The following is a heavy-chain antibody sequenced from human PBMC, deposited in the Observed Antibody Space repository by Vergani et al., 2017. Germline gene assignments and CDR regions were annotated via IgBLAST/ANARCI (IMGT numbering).Heavy chain of an antibody. D-gene: IGHD6-13*01. CDR2: FDPEDGET. Sequence: VQLLESGGGLVQPGGSLRLSCAASGFTFSSYAMHWVRQAPGKGLEWMGGFDPEDGETIYAQKFQGRVTMTEDTSTDTAYMELSSLRSEDTAVYYCATTEGRQLSLNDAFDIWGQGTMVTVSS. CDR3: ATTEGRQLSLNDAFDI. CDR1: GFTFSSYA. V-gene: IGHV1-24*01. J-gene: IGHJ3*02.